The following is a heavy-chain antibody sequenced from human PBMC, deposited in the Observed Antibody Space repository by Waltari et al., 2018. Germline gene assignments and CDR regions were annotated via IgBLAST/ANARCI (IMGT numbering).Heavy chain of an antibody. CDR1: GGSFSGYY. V-gene: IGHV4-34*01. CDR2: INHSGST. D-gene: IGHD3-16*02. CDR3: ARGRDYIWGSYRYYYYYMDV. J-gene: IGHJ6*03. Sequence: QVQLQQWGAGLLKPSETLSLTCAVYGGSFSGYYWSGIRQPPGKGLEWIGEINHSGSTNYNPSLKSRVTISVDTSKNQFSLKLSSVTAADTAVYYCARGRDYIWGSYRYYYYYMDVWGKGTTVTVSS.